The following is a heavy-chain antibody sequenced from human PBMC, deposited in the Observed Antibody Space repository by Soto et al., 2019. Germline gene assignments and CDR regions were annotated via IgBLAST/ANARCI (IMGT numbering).Heavy chain of an antibody. CDR1: GGSISSYY. CDR3: ARNSGSSSY. Sequence: PSETLSLTCTVSGGSISSYYWSWIRQPPGKGLEWIGYIYYSGSTNYNPSLKSRVTISVDTSKNQFSLKLSSVTAADTAVYYCARNSGSSSYWGQGTLVTV. J-gene: IGHJ4*02. D-gene: IGHD1-26*01. CDR2: IYYSGST. V-gene: IGHV4-59*08.